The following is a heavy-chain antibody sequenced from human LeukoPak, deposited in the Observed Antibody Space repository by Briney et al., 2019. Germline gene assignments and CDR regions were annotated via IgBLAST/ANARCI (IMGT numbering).Heavy chain of an antibody. J-gene: IGHJ6*02. Sequence: GGSLRLSCAASGFTFSSYSMNWVRQAPGKGLEWVSSISSSSSYIYYADSVKGRFTISRDNAKNSLYLQMNSLRAEDTAVYYCARETYYGSGSYYNDYYGMDVWGQGTTVTVSS. CDR3: ARETYYGSGSYYNDYYGMDV. V-gene: IGHV3-21*01. CDR2: ISSSSSYI. CDR1: GFTFSSYS. D-gene: IGHD3-10*01.